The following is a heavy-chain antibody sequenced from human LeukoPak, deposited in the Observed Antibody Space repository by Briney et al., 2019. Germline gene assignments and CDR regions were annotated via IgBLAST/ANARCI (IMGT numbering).Heavy chain of an antibody. CDR1: GGSTSSYY. Sequence: SETLSLTCTVSGGSTSSYYWSWIRQPPGKGLEWIGYIYYSGSTYYNPSLKSRVTISVDTSKNQFSLKLSSVTAADTAVYYCAREFGELSWFDPWGQGTLVTVSS. CDR2: IYYSGST. J-gene: IGHJ5*02. V-gene: IGHV4-4*08. D-gene: IGHD3-10*01. CDR3: AREFGELSWFDP.